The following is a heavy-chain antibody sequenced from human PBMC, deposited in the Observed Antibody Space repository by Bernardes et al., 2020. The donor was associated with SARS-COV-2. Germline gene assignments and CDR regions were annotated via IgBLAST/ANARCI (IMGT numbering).Heavy chain of an antibody. CDR1: GFTFISYA. D-gene: IGHD4-17*01. Sequence: GGSLRLSCAASGFTFISYAMSWVRQAPGKGLEWVSVISGSGGSTYYADSVKGRFTISRDNSKNTLYLQMNSLRAEDTAVYYCAKDQRTYDYDNLAVWGQGTLVTVSS. CDR2: ISGSGGST. CDR3: AKDQRTYDYDNLAV. V-gene: IGHV3-23*01. J-gene: IGHJ4*02.